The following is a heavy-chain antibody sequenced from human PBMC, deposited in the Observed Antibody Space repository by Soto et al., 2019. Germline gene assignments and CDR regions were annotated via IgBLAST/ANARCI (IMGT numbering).Heavy chain of an antibody. D-gene: IGHD6-13*01. J-gene: IGHJ6*02. Sequence: ASVKVSCKVSGYALTELSMHWVRQAPGKGLEWMGGFDPEDGETIYAQKFQGGVTMTEDTSTDTAYMELSSLRSEDTAVYYCATGGPAAGPYYYGMDVWGQGTTVTVSS. CDR3: ATGGPAAGPYYYGMDV. CDR1: GYALTELS. CDR2: FDPEDGET. V-gene: IGHV1-24*01.